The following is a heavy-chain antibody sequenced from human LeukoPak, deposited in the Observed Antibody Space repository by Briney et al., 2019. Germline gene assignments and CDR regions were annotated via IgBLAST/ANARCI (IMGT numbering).Heavy chain of an antibody. CDR3: AKGGGGRLIYYYYMDV. J-gene: IGHJ6*03. D-gene: IGHD3-16*01. V-gene: IGHV3-9*03. CDR1: GFIFDDYA. CDR2: ISWDSDSI. Sequence: PGGSLRLSCAASGFIFDDYAMHWVRQAPGKGLEWVSGISWDSDSIDYADSVKGRFTISRDNAKNSLYLQMNSLRAEDMTLYYCAKGGGGRLIYYYYMDVWGIGTTVTVSS.